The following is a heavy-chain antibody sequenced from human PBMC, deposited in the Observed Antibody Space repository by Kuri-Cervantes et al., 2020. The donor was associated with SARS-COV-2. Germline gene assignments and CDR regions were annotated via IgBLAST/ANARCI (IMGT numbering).Heavy chain of an antibody. CDR2: INHSGST. J-gene: IGHJ4*02. Sequence: SQTLSLPCAVYGGSFSGYYWSWIRQPPGKGLEWSGEINHSGSTNYNPSLKSRVTISVDTSKNQFSLKLSSVTAADTAVYYCARVKSVVTPDIDYWGQGTLVTVSS. V-gene: IGHV4-34*01. D-gene: IGHD4-23*01. CDR1: GGSFSGYY. CDR3: ARVKSVVTPDIDY.